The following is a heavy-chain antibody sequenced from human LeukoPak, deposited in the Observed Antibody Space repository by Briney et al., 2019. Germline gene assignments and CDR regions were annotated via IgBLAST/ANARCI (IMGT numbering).Heavy chain of an antibody. V-gene: IGHV1-8*01. CDR1: GYTFTSYD. CDR2: MNPNSGNT. J-gene: IGHJ4*02. D-gene: IGHD3-22*01. CDR3: ASGYYDSSGYYPARY. Sequence: ASVNVSCKASGYTFTSYDINWVRQATGQGLEWMGWMNPNSGNTGYAQKFQGRVTMTRNTSISTAYMELSSLRSEDTAVYYCASGYYDSSGYYPARYWGQGTLVTVSS.